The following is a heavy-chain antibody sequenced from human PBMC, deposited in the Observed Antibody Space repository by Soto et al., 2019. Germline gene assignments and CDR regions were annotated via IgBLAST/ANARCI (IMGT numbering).Heavy chain of an antibody. V-gene: IGHV3-21*01. J-gene: IGHJ4*02. CDR1: GFTFSSYS. Sequence: GGSLILSCATSGFTFSSYSMNWVRQAPGMGLEWVSSISSSSRYIYYADSVRGRPTISRDNAKNSLYLQINSLRAEDTAVYYCARSGDNYNRLDYWGQGTPVTVSS. D-gene: IGHD1-1*01. CDR3: ARSGDNYNRLDY. CDR2: ISSSSRYI.